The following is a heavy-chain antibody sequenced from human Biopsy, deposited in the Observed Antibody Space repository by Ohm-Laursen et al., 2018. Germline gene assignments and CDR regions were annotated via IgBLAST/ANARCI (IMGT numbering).Heavy chain of an antibody. D-gene: IGHD3-3*01. CDR2: ITVSADTT. CDR1: GFTFSSYD. Sequence: SLRLSCSASGFTFSSYDMHWVRQVPGKGLEWVSAITVSADTTYYADSVKGRFTISRDNSKNTLYLQMNSLRAEDTAVYYCAKEEPPQGYDFWSGHYYYFDYWGQGTLVTVSS. CDR3: AKEEPPQGYDFWSGHYYYFDY. J-gene: IGHJ4*02. V-gene: IGHV3-23*01.